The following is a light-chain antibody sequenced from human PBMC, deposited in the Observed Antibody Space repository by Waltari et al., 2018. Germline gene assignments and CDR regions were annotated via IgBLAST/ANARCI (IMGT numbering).Light chain of an antibody. J-gene: IGKJ2*01. Sequence: DIVMTQSPDSLAVSLGARATINCSPSQSVLSRSNSKNYLTWFQQKPGQPPKLLIYWASTRESGVPDRFSGSGTGTDFTLTISSLQTEDVATYYCQQYRDTPYTFGQGTNLEI. CDR3: QQYRDTPYT. CDR1: QSVLSRSNSKNY. V-gene: IGKV4-1*01. CDR2: WAS.